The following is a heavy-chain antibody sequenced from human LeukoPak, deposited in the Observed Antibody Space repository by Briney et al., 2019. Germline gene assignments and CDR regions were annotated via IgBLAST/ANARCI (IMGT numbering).Heavy chain of an antibody. V-gene: IGHV1-46*01. CDR2: INPSGGST. CDR1: GGTFSSYA. Sequence: ASVKVSCKASGGTFSSYAISWVRQAPGQGLEWMGIINPSGGSTSYAQKFQGRVTMTRDTSISTAYMELSRLRSDDTAVYYCARGALDPATVTNYFEYWGQGTLVTVSS. CDR3: ARGALDPATVTNYFEY. D-gene: IGHD4-17*01. J-gene: IGHJ4*02.